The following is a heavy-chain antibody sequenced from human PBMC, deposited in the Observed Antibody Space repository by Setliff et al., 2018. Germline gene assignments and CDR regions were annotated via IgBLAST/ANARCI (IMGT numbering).Heavy chain of an antibody. V-gene: IGHV1-3*01. CDR2: ISPGNGNT. CDR1: GYRFTSYT. CDR3: ARIGFGYYSTSGAWYFDN. D-gene: IGHD2-8*01. Sequence: ASVKVSCKASGYRFTSYTIHWARQAPGQGLEWMGWISPGNGNTAYSQKIQDRVTITRDTSASTAYMELSSLRSEDTAVYYCARIGFGYYSTSGAWYFDNWGQGTLVTVSS. J-gene: IGHJ4*02.